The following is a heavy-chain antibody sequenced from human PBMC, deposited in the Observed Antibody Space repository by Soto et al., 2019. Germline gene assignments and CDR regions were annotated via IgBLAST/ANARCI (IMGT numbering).Heavy chain of an antibody. Sequence: ASVKVSCKASGYTFTGYHMHWVRQAPGQGLAWIGWINPNSGDTDYAQKFQGRVTMTRDTSISTAYMELSRLTSDDTAVYYCARLVGGYLDYWGQGTLVTVSS. J-gene: IGHJ4*02. CDR3: ARLVGGYLDY. D-gene: IGHD3-16*01. CDR1: GYTFTGYH. V-gene: IGHV1-2*02. CDR2: INPNSGDT.